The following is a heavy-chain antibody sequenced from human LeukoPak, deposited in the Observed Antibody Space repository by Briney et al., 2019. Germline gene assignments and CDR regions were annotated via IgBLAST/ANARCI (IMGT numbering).Heavy chain of an antibody. J-gene: IGHJ4*02. D-gene: IGHD3-22*01. V-gene: IGHV3-66*01. CDR2: IYSGGGST. CDR1: GFTVSSNY. CDR3: ARETHYYGSGGYYSLHYFDY. Sequence: GGSLRLSCAASGFTVSSNYMSWVRQAPGKGLEWVSVIYSGGGSTFYADSVKGRFTISRNTSRNTLYLQMNSLRAEDTAVYYCARETHYYGSGGYYSLHYFDYWGQGTLVTVPS.